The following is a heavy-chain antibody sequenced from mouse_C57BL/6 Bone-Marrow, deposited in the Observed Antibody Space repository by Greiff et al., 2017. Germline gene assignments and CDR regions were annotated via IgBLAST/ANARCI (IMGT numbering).Heavy chain of an antibody. Sequence: EVQLVESGGGLVKPGGSLKLSCAASGFTFSDYGMHWVRQAPEKGLEWVAYISRGSSTIYYADTVKGRFTISRDNAKNTLFLQMTSLTSEDTAMYSCARRHYYGSSYGAMDYWGQGTSVTVSS. CDR1: GFTFSDYG. CDR2: ISRGSSTI. J-gene: IGHJ4*01. CDR3: ARRHYYGSSYGAMDY. D-gene: IGHD1-1*01. V-gene: IGHV5-17*01.